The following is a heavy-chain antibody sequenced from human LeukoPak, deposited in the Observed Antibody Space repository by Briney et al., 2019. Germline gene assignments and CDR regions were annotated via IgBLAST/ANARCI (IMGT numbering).Heavy chain of an antibody. CDR2: IKEDASEK. J-gene: IGHJ4*02. Sequence: GGSLRLSCAASGFKFSDYWMTWVRQAPGKGLEWVANIKEDASEKYYVDSVNGRFTISRDNAKNSVFLEMNSLRVEDTAVYYCTRIMNSSPDSWGQGTLVTVSS. V-gene: IGHV3-7*01. D-gene: IGHD6-13*01. CDR3: TRIMNSSPDS. CDR1: GFKFSDYW.